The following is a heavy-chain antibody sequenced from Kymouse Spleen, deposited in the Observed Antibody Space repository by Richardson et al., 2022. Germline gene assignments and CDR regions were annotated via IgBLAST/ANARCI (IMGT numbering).Heavy chain of an antibody. J-gene: IGHJ6*02. D-gene: IGHD5-18,IGHD5-18*01. V-gene: IGHV4-59*01,IGHV4-61*01. CDR3: ARDGYSYGYYYYGMDV. Sequence: GLEWIGYIYYSGSTNYNPSLKSRVTISVDTSKNQFSLKLSSVTAADTAVYYCARDGYSYGYYYYGMDVWGQGTTVTVSS. CDR2: IYYSGST.